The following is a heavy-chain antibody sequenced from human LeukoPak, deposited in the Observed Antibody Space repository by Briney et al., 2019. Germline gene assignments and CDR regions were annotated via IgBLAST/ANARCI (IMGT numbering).Heavy chain of an antibody. CDR1: GDSINSYY. J-gene: IGHJ5*01. Sequence: ETRSLTCTVSGDSINSYYWSWIRQPPGKGLEWLGYIYDRGSANYNPSLKSRVTISIDTSKNQFSLKLTSVTAADTAVYHCARLLHGWFDSWGQGTLVTVSS. D-gene: IGHD4-11*01. CDR3: ARLLHGWFDS. V-gene: IGHV4-59*08. CDR2: IYDRGSA.